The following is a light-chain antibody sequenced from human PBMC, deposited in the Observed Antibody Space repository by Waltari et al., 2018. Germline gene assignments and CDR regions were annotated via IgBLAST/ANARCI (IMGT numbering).Light chain of an antibody. J-gene: IGLJ2*01. CDR1: NSNIGSNT. Sequence: QSVLAQPPSASGTPGQRITISCSGSNSNIGSNTVTWYQQFPGTAPRLLIYSNNQRPSGVPDRFSASKSGSAAALAISGLHSEDEADYYCSTWDDRLTGVVFGGGTKVTVL. V-gene: IGLV1-44*01. CDR3: STWDDRLTGVV. CDR2: SNN.